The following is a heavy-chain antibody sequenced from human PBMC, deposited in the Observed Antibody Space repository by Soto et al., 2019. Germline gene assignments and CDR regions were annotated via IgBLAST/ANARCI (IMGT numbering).Heavy chain of an antibody. D-gene: IGHD6-13*01. CDR1: GGSISSGGYY. CDR2: IYYSGST. J-gene: IGHJ5*02. V-gene: IGHV4-31*03. Sequence: SETLSLTCTVSGGSISSGGYYWSWIRQHPGKGLEWIGYIYYSGSTYYNPSLKSRVTISVDTSKNQFSLKLSSVTAADTAVYYCARAGSSSWDPTRNWFDPWGQGTLVTVSS. CDR3: ARAGSSSWDPTRNWFDP.